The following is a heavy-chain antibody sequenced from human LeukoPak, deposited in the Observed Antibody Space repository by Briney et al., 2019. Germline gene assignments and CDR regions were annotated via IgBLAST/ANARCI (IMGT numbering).Heavy chain of an antibody. Sequence: SETLSLTCTVSSGSISSYYWSWIRQPPGKGLEWIGYMYSSGSANYNPSLKSRVTMSVDTSKDQFSLKLSSVTAADMAVYYCARGRTYGSGSYSANWFDPWGQGTLVTVSS. CDR1: SGSISSYY. D-gene: IGHD3-10*01. V-gene: IGHV4-59*01. CDR3: ARGRTYGSGSYSANWFDP. CDR2: MYSSGSA. J-gene: IGHJ5*02.